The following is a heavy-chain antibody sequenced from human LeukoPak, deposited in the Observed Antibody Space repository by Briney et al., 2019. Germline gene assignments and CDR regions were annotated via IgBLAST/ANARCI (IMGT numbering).Heavy chain of an antibody. V-gene: IGHV1-2*02. D-gene: IGHD3-9*01. CDR2: INPNSGGT. CDR3: ARGHTILSYFDY. CDR1: GYTFTGYY. Sequence: ASVKVSCKASGYTFTGYYMHWVRQAPGQGLEWMGWINPNSGGTNYAQKFQGRVTMTRDTSISTAYMELSRLRSEDTAVYYCARGHTILSYFDYWGQGTLVTVSS. J-gene: IGHJ4*02.